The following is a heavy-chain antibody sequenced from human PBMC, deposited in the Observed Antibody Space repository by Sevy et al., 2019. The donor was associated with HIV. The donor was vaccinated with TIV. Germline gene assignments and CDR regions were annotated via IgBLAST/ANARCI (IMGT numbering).Heavy chain of an antibody. CDR3: AKDMVDCSGGDCYSGPVSPFDF. V-gene: IGHV3-30*18. CDR2: VSYEGSDK. Sequence: GGSLRLSCVASGFTFSSYGMHWVRQAPGKGLEWVGRVSYEGSDKYYAHSVKGRFTIFRDNSKNTRYVEMNSLRPEDTAVYFCAKDMVDCSGGDCYSGPVSPFDFWGQGTLVTVSS. J-gene: IGHJ4*02. CDR1: GFTFSSYG. D-gene: IGHD2-15*01.